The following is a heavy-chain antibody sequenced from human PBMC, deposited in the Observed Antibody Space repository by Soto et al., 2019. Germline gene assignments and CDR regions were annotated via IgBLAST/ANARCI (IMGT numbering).Heavy chain of an antibody. V-gene: IGHV4-34*01. CDR2: INHSGST. Sequence: SETLSLTCAVYGGSFSGYYWSWIRQPPGKGLEGVGEINHSGSTNYNPSLKRRGTISVDTSKNQFSLKLSSGTAADAAVDYCARHEFSAYAKFNYWGQGTLVTVPS. J-gene: IGHJ4*02. D-gene: IGHD5-12*01. CDR1: GGSFSGYY. CDR3: ARHEFSAYAKFNY.